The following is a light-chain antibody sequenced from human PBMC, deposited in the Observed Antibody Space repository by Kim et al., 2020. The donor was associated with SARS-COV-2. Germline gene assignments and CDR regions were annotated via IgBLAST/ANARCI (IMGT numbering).Light chain of an antibody. V-gene: IGLV2-11*01. CDR3: CSYAGSYSYV. J-gene: IGLJ1*01. CDR2: DVS. CDR1: SSDVGGYNY. Sequence: SELTQPRSVSGSPGQSVTISCTGTSSDVGGYNYVSWYQQHPGKAPKLMIYDVSKRPSGVPDRFSGSKSGNTASLTVSGLQAEDEADYYCCSYAGSYSYVFGTGTKVTVL.